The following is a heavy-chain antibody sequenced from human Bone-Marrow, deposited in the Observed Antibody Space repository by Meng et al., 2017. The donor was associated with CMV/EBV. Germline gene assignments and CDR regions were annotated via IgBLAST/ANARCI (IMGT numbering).Heavy chain of an antibody. V-gene: IGHV3-43D*03. CDR1: GFTFDDYA. J-gene: IGHJ6*02. CDR3: AKALLAYYGMDV. CDR2: ISWDGGST. D-gene: IGHD3-3*02. Sequence: GESLMISCAASGFTFDDYAMHWVRQAPGKGLEWVSLISWDGGSTYYADSVKGRFTISRDNSKNSLYLQMNSLRAEDTALYYCAKALLAYYGMDVWGPGTTVPVYS.